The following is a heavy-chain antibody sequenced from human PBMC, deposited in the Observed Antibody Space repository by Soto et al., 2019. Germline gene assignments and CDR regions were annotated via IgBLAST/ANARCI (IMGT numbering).Heavy chain of an antibody. CDR2: ISAYNGNT. D-gene: IGHD3-3*01. CDR1: GYTFTSYG. V-gene: IGHV1-18*01. J-gene: IGHJ6*02. CDR3: AVENYDFWSGYPKYGMDV. Sequence: ASVKVSCKASGYTFTSYGISWVRQAPGQGLEWMGWISAYNGNTNYAQKLQGRVTMTTDTSTSTAYMELRSLRSDDTAVYYCAVENYDFWSGYPKYGMDVWGQGPTVTVSS.